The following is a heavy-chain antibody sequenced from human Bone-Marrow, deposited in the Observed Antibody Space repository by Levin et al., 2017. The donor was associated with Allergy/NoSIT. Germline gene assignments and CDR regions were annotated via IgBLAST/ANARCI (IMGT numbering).Heavy chain of an antibody. V-gene: IGHV1-18*01. CDR2: ISAYSENT. CDR1: GYTFSTYI. D-gene: IGHD1-26*01. Sequence: AASVKVSCKASGYTFSTYIITWVRQAPGQGLEWMGWISAYSENTNYAQKFQGRVTMTTDTSTSTAYMELRSLRSDDTAVYYCARTGELRLDYWGQGTLVTVSS. CDR3: ARTGELRLDY. J-gene: IGHJ4*02.